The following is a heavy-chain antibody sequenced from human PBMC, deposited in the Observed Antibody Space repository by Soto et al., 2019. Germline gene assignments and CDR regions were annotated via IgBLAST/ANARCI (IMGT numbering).Heavy chain of an antibody. CDR3: ARVTGQDIVVVPAAPWAFDI. J-gene: IGHJ3*02. V-gene: IGHV1-18*04. Sequence: QVQLVQSGAEVKKPGASVKVSCKASGYTFTSYGISWVRQAPGQGLEWMGWISAYNGNTNYAQKLQGRVTMTTDISTSTAYMELRSLRSDDTAVCYCARVTGQDIVVVPAAPWAFDIWGQGTMVTVSS. CDR1: GYTFTSYG. D-gene: IGHD2-2*01. CDR2: ISAYNGNT.